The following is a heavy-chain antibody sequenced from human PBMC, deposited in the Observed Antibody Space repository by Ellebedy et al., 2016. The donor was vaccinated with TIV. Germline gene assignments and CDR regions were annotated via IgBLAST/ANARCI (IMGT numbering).Heavy chain of an antibody. J-gene: IGHJ4*02. CDR3: ARVGMKGWELFDY. Sequence: ASVKVSCKASGGTFSSYAISWVRQAPGQGLEWMGRIIPILGIANYAQKFQGRVTITADKSTSTAYMELSSLRSEDTAVYYCARVGMKGWELFDYWGQGTLVTVSS. CDR2: IIPILGIA. D-gene: IGHD1-26*01. V-gene: IGHV1-69*04. CDR1: GGTFSSYA.